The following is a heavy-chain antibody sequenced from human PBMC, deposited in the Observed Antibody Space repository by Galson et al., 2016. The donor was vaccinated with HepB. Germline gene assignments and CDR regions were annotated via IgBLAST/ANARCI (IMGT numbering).Heavy chain of an antibody. CDR1: GFIFSSFA. CDR3: ARGAASRPGYYYALDV. Sequence: SLRLSCATSGFIFSSFAMSWVRQAPGKGLEWVSTFSARVDKPYYANSARGRFTISSDNSKKTLYLQMNSLRAEDTAVYFWARGAASRPGYYYALDVWGKGTTVTVSS. CDR2: FSARVDKP. D-gene: IGHD6-13*01. J-gene: IGHJ6*04. V-gene: IGHV3-23*01.